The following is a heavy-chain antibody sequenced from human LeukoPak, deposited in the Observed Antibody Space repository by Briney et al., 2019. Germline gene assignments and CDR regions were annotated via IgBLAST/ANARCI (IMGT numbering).Heavy chain of an antibody. D-gene: IGHD7-27*01. CDR1: GGSISSSNYY. J-gene: IGHJ6*03. CDR2: MYYSGNT. V-gene: IGHV4-39*01. Sequence: SETLSLTCTVSGGSISSSNYYWGWIRQSPGKGLEWIGSMYYSGNTDYNPSLKSRVTISVDTSKNQFSLKLSSVTAADTAVYYCASGGATLTGDYYYYYMDVWGKGTTVTVSS. CDR3: ASGGATLTGDYYYYYMDV.